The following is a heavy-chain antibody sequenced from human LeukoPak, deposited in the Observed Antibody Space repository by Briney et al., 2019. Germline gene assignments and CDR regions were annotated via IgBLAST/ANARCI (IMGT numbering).Heavy chain of an antibody. V-gene: IGHV4-4*07. Sequence: SETLSLTCTVSGGSISSYYWSWIRQPAGKGLEWIGRIYTSGSTNYNPSLKSRVTMSVDTSKNQFSLKLSSVTAADTAVYYCARVYDAAGYSSGWYLDYWGQGTLVTASS. CDR1: GGSISSYY. D-gene: IGHD6-19*01. J-gene: IGHJ4*02. CDR3: ARVYDAAGYSSGWYLDY. CDR2: IYTSGST.